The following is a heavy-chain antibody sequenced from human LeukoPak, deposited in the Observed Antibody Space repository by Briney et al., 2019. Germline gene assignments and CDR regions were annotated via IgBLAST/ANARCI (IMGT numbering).Heavy chain of an antibody. D-gene: IGHD3-10*01. CDR3: TGWLGGGY. J-gene: IGHJ4*02. CDR1: GYTFTHYV. Sequence: ASVKVSCKTSGYTFTHYVISWVRQAPGQGLEWMGRISPYNGNTKYAQKLQGRVTMTTDTSTSTAYMELSSLRSEDTAVYYCTGWLGGGYWGQGTLVTVSS. CDR2: ISPYNGNT. V-gene: IGHV1-18*01.